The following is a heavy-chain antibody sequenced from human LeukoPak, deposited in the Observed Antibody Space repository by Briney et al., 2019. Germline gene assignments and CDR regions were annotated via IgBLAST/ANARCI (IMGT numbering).Heavy chain of an antibody. J-gene: IGHJ4*02. CDR3: AKGSYGSGSYVDY. Sequence: GGSLRLSCAASGFTFSSYWMSWVRQAPGKGLEWLAIISFDGAYRYYADSVKGRFTISRDNAKNSLYLQMNSLRAEDTALYYCAKGSYGSGSYVDYWGQGTLITVSS. CDR1: GFTFSSYW. CDR2: ISFDGAYR. D-gene: IGHD3-10*01. V-gene: IGHV3-30*18.